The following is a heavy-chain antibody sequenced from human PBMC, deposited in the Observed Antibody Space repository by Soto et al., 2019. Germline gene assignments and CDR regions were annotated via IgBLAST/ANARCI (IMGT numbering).Heavy chain of an antibody. Sequence: PGGSLRLSCAASGFTFSSYAMHWVRQAPGKGLEWVAVISYDGSNKYYADSVKGRFTISRDNSKNTLYLQMNSLRAEDTAVYYCARERFGELHSAYYYYYRMDVWGQGTTVTVSS. CDR3: ARERFGELHSAYYYYYRMDV. V-gene: IGHV3-30-3*01. CDR1: GFTFSSYA. D-gene: IGHD3-10*01. CDR2: ISYDGSNK. J-gene: IGHJ6*02.